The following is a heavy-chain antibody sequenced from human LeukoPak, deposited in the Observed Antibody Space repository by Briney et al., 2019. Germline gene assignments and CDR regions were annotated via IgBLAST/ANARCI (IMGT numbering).Heavy chain of an antibody. J-gene: IGHJ4*02. V-gene: IGHV4-4*07. CDR2: XYTTGST. CDR3: ARRHRYYDSSGSVFDY. D-gene: IGHD3-22*01. CDR1: GXXXSXFX. Sequence: SETLSLTCTVSGXXXSXFXXXWIRQXXXXXXXXXXXXYTTGSTKYNPSLKSRVTMSVDTSRNQLSLKLSSVTAADTAVYYCARRHRYYDSSGSVFDYWGQGTLVTVSS.